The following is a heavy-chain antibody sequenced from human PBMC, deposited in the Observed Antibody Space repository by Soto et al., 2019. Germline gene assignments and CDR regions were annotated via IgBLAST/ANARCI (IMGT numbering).Heavy chain of an antibody. V-gene: IGHV1-46*03. Sequence: ASVKVSCKASGYTFTSYYMHWVRQAPGQGLEWMGIINPSGGSTSYAQKFQGRVTMTRDTSTSTVYMELSSLRSEDTAVYYCARVFVRIAAAGNYYYMDVWGKGTTVTVSS. J-gene: IGHJ6*03. D-gene: IGHD6-13*01. CDR3: ARVFVRIAAAGNYYYMDV. CDR1: GYTFTSYY. CDR2: INPSGGST.